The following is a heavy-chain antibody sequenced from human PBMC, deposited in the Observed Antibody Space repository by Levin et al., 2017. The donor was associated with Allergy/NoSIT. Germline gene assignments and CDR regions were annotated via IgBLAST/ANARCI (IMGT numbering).Heavy chain of an antibody. J-gene: IGHJ5*02. D-gene: IGHD2-21*01. Sequence: PGGSLRLSCVASGFTFSSYAMSWVRQAPGKGLEWVSSVSGSGDSTYYADSVKGRFTISRDSSKNTLYLQMNSLRAEDTAVYYCAKEGLPGAIRSWFDPWGQGSLVTVSS. CDR3: AKEGLPGAIRSWFDP. CDR2: VSGSGDST. CDR1: GFTFSSYA. V-gene: IGHV3-23*01.